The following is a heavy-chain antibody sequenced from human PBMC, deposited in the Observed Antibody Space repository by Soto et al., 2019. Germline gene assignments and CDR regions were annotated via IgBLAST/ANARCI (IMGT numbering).Heavy chain of an antibody. CDR2: ITHSGST. J-gene: IGHJ6*02. Sequence: PSETLSLTCAVYGGSFNGYYWSWIRQPPGKGLEWIGEITHSGSTNYNPSLKSRVTISVDTSKNQFSLKLSSVTAADTAMYFCAKAEYSSHYYYGMDVWGHGTAVTVSS. D-gene: IGHD6-6*01. V-gene: IGHV4-34*01. CDR3: AKAEYSSHYYYGMDV. CDR1: GGSFNGYY.